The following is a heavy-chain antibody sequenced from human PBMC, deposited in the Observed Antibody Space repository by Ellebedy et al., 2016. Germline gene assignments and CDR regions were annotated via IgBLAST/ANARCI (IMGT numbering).Heavy chain of an antibody. CDR1: GFTFSSYA. CDR2: ISYDGSNK. J-gene: IGHJ4*02. CDR3: ARAASGYGSGSYYHDY. D-gene: IGHD3-10*01. V-gene: IGHV3-30-3*01. Sequence: GESLKISXAASGFTFSSYAMHWVRQAPGKGLEWVAVISYDGSNKYYADSVKGRFTISRDNSKNTLYLQMNSLRAEDTAVYYCARAASGYGSGSYYHDYWGQGTLVTVSS.